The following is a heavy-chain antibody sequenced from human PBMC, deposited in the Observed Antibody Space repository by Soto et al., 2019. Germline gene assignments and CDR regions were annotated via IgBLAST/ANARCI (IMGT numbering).Heavy chain of an antibody. V-gene: IGHV3-43*01. CDR3: AKDTIRRVQWPLAPSYYFDY. D-gene: IGHD6-19*01. Sequence: EVQLVESGGVVVQPGGSLRLSCAASGFTFDDYTMHWVRQAPGKGLEWVSLISWDGGSTYYADSVKGRFTISRDNSKNSLYLQMNSLRTEDTALYYCAKDTIRRVQWPLAPSYYFDYWGQGTLVTVSS. J-gene: IGHJ4*02. CDR2: ISWDGGST. CDR1: GFTFDDYT.